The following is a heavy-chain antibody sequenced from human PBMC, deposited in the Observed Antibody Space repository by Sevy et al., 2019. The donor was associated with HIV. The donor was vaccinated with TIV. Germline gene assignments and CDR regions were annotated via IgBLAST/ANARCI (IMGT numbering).Heavy chain of an antibody. V-gene: IGHV3-30*04. CDR1: GFTFSSYV. Sequence: GGSLRLSCAASGFTFSSYVMHWVRQAPGKGPEWVALIWDDGSDKYYADSVKGRFTISRDNSKNMLYLQMNSLRPEDTAVYYCARDLVGATSDWGQGTLVTVSS. CDR3: ARDLVGATSD. D-gene: IGHD1-26*01. J-gene: IGHJ4*02. CDR2: IWDDGSDK.